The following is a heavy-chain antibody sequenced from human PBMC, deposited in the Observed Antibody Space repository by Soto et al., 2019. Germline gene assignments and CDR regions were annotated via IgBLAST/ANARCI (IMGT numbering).Heavy chain of an antibody. J-gene: IGHJ4*02. CDR1: RGPISSGGYY. CDR3: ARDIFAARPY. CDR2: SNYSAST. V-gene: IGHV4-31*03. Sequence: TSETLSLTCTVSRGPISSGGYYWSWNRQHSRKGPERIGYSNYSASTYYNPSFKCRVTISIDTSKNQFSLKLSSVTAADTAVYYCARDIFAARPYWGQGTLVTVSS. D-gene: IGHD6-6*01.